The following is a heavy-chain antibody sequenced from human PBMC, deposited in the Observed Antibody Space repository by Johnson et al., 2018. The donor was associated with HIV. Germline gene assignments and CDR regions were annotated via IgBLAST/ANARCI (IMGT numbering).Heavy chain of an antibody. V-gene: IGHV3-33*06. J-gene: IGHJ3*01. Sequence: VQLVESGGGVVQPGRSLRLSCAASGFTFSSYGMHWVRQAPGKGLEWVAVIWYDGSNKYYADSVKGQFTISRDNSKNTLYVQMNSLRGEDTAVYYCAKSTQANIFRESGPYGAFDVWGQGTMVTVSS. CDR2: IWYDGSNK. CDR1: GFTFSSYG. D-gene: IGHD3-10*01. CDR3: AKSTQANIFRESGPYGAFDV.